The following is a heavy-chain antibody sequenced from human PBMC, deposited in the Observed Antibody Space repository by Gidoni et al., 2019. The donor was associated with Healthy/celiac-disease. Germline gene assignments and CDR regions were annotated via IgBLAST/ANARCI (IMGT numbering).Heavy chain of an antibody. CDR1: GGSISRSSYY. J-gene: IGHJ5*02. V-gene: IGHV4-39*07. Sequence: QLQLQESGPGLVTPSETLSLTCTVSGGSISRSSYYWGWIRQPPGKGLEWNGSIYYSGSTYYNPSLKSRVTISVDTSKNQFSLKRSSVTAADTAVYYCARVLPEGWFDPWGQGTLVTVSS. CDR3: ARVLPEGWFDP. CDR2: IYYSGST.